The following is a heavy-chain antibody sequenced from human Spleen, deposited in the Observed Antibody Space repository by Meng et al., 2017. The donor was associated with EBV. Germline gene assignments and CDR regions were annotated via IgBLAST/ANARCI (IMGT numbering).Heavy chain of an antibody. CDR3: ARPRVDDWFDP. V-gene: IGHV1-3*01. Sequence: QVQLVQSGAEVKKPGASVKISCEAFGYTFRSYGIHWVRQVPGQGLEWMGRINGGDGDTKYSQKFQGRITITRDTSAYIGYMELTSLTFEDTAVYFCARPRVDDWFDPWGQGTLVTSPQ. D-gene: IGHD2-2*01. CDR1: GYTFRSYG. CDR2: INGGDGDT. J-gene: IGHJ5*02.